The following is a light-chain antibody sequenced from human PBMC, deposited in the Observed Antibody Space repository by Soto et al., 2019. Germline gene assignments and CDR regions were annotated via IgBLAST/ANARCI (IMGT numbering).Light chain of an antibody. Sequence: QCALTQPPSASGSPGQSVTISCTGTSSDVGGYNFVSWYQQHPGKAPKLLIYEVVKRPSGVPDRFSGSKSANTASLTVSGLQADDEADYYCSAGSNRVVFGGGTKLTVL. J-gene: IGLJ2*01. CDR1: SSDVGGYNF. V-gene: IGLV2-8*01. CDR2: EVV. CDR3: SAGSNRVV.